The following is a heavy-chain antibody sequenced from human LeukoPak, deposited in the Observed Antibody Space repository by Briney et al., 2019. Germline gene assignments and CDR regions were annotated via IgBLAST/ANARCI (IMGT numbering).Heavy chain of an antibody. CDR2: INPSGGGT. V-gene: IGHV1-46*01. Sequence: ASVKVSCKASGYTFTSHYIHWVRQAPGQGLEWMGIINPSGGGTSYAQKFQGRVTMTTDTSTSTAYMELRSLRSDDTAVYYCARDGVRDILRYYYYYYMDVWGKGTTVTVSS. D-gene: IGHD3-9*01. CDR1: GYTFTSHY. CDR3: ARDGVRDILRYYYYYYMDV. J-gene: IGHJ6*03.